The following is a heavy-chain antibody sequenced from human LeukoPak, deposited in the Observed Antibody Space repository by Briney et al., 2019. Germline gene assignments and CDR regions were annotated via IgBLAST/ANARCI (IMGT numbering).Heavy chain of an antibody. D-gene: IGHD2-15*01. CDR1: GFTFDDYA. V-gene: IGHV3-9*01. Sequence: GGSLTLSCAASGFTFDDYAMHWVRPPPGRGLEWVACISWNSGSIGYADSVKGRFTISRDNAKNSLYLQMNSLRAEDTALYYCAKDNIGYCSGGSCPGWFDPWGQGTLVTVS. CDR3: AKDNIGYCSGGSCPGWFDP. CDR2: ISWNSGSI. J-gene: IGHJ5*02.